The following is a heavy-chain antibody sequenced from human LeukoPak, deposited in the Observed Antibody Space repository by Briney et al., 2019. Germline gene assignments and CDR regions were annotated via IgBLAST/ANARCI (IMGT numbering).Heavy chain of an antibody. CDR3: ARDPGGAKFDY. Sequence: GGSLRLSCAASGFTFSGYAMHWVRQAPGKGLEYMAGVSFDGTNKYYADSVKGRFTISRDNSKNTLYLQLNSLRAEDTAVFYCARDPGGAKFDYWGQGTLVTVSS. V-gene: IGHV3-30*14. CDR2: VSFDGTNK. CDR1: GFTFSGYA. D-gene: IGHD4/OR15-4a*01. J-gene: IGHJ4*02.